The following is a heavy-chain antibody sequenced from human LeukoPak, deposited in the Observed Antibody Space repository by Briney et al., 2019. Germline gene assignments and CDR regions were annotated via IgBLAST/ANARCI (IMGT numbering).Heavy chain of an antibody. CDR2: IYYSGST. CDR1: GGSISSSSYY. V-gene: IGHV4-39*01. CDR3: ARLGVATPFDY. Sequence: SETLSLTCTVSGGSISSSSYYWGWIRQPPGKGLEWIGSIYYSGSTYFNPSLKSRVTISGDTSKNQFSLKLSSVTAADTAVYCCARLGVATPFDYWGQGTLVTVSS. D-gene: IGHD5-12*01. J-gene: IGHJ4*02.